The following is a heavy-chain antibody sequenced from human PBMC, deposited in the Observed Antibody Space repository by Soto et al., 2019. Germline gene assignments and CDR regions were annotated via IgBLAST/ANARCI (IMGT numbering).Heavy chain of an antibody. Sequence: QVQLVESGGGVVQPGRSLRLSCAASGFTFSSYAMHWVRQAPGKGLEWVAVISYDGSNKYYADSVKGRFTISRDNSMNTLYLQMNSLRAEDTAVYYCASHGYLDYWGQGTLVTVSS. CDR3: ASHGYLDY. CDR2: ISYDGSNK. V-gene: IGHV3-30-3*01. CDR1: GFTFSSYA. J-gene: IGHJ4*02.